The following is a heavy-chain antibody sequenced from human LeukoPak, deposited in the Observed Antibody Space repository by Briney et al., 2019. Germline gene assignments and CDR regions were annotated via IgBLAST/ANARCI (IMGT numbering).Heavy chain of an antibody. CDR1: RFTFSSYA. D-gene: IGHD3-3*01. CDR2: ISGSGGST. J-gene: IGHJ3*02. Sequence: GGSLRLSCAASRFTFSSYAMSWVRQAPGKGLEWVSAISGSGGSTYYADSVKGRFTISRDNSKNTLYLQMNSLRVEDTAMYYCARELTWSTFDIWGQGTKVTVSS. V-gene: IGHV3-23*01. CDR3: ARELTWSTFDI.